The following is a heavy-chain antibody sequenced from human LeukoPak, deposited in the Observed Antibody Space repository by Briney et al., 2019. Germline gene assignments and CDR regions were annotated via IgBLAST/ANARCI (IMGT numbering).Heavy chain of an antibody. V-gene: IGHV1-8*03. CDR2: MNPDTGNT. CDR1: GYSFTAHD. J-gene: IGHJ5*02. Sequence: ASVKVSCKASGYSFTAHDINWVRQAAGQGPEWMGWMNPDTGNTGYAQRFKGRVTITRDTSASTAYMELSSLRSEDMAVYYCARVATRGWFDPWGQGTLVTVSS. CDR3: ARVATRGWFDP. D-gene: IGHD1-26*01.